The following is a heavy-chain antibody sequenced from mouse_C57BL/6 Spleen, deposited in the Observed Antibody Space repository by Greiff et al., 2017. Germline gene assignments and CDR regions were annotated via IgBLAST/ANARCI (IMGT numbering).Heavy chain of an antibody. Sequence: EVKLVESGAELVRPGASVKLSCTASGFNIKDDYMHWVKQRPEQGLEWIGWIDPENGDTEYASKFQGKATITADTSSNTAYLQLSSLTSEDTAVYYCTTKGSNYLDYWGQGTTLTVSS. CDR1: GFNIKDDY. CDR2: IDPENGDT. V-gene: IGHV14-4*01. CDR3: TTKGSNYLDY. D-gene: IGHD1-1*01. J-gene: IGHJ2*01.